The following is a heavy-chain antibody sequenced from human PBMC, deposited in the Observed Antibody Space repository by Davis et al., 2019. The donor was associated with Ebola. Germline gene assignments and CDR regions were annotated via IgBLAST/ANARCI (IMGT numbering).Heavy chain of an antibody. CDR2: ISTYNGTT. Sequence: ASVKVSCKASGYTFTSYGISWVRQAPGQGLEWMGWISTYNGTTKNAQKFQGRVTMTIDTSTGTAYMELRSLRSGDTAVYYCARDRDFWSAYYYMDVWGSGTTVTVSS. CDR1: GYTFTSYG. D-gene: IGHD3-3*01. J-gene: IGHJ6*03. V-gene: IGHV1-18*01. CDR3: ARDRDFWSAYYYMDV.